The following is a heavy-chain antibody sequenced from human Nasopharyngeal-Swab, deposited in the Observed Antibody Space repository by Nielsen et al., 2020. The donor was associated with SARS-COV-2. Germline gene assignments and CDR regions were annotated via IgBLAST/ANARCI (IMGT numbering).Heavy chain of an antibody. V-gene: IGHV4-55*01. Sequence: WIRQPPGKGLEWIGEIHHSGSTYYNPSLKSRITMSVDTSKNQFYLKLSSVTAADTAVYYCARGAYYGSGSYFHYYYVMDVWGQGTTVTVSS. D-gene: IGHD3-10*01. CDR3: ARGAYYGSGSYFHYYYVMDV. CDR2: IHHSGST. J-gene: IGHJ6*02.